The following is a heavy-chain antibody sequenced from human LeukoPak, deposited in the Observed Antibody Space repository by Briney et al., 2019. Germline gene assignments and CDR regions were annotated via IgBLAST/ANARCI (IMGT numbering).Heavy chain of an antibody. CDR2: ISGSGGST. CDR1: GFTFSSYA. J-gene: IGHJ4*02. D-gene: IGHD2-15*01. V-gene: IGHV3-23*01. Sequence: GGSLRLSCAASGFTFSSYAMSWVRQAPEKGLEWVSAISGSGGSTYYADSVKGRFTISRDNSKNTLYLQMNSLRAEDTAVYYCAKDIVVVVAATVGKNWGQGTLVTVSS. CDR3: AKDIVVVVAATVGKN.